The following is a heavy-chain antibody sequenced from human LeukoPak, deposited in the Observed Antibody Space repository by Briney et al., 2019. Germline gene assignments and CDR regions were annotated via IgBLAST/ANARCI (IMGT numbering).Heavy chain of an antibody. CDR1: GGSISSGGCY. J-gene: IGHJ4*02. V-gene: IGHV4-31*03. CDR2: IYYSGST. CDR3: ARVLVAEGFYYFDY. D-gene: IGHD6-19*01. Sequence: PSETLSLTCTVSGGSISSGGCYWSWIRQHPGKGLEWIGYIYYSGSTYYNPSLKSRVTISVDTSKNQFSLKLSSVTAADTAVHYCARVLVAEGFYYFDYWGQGTLVTVSS.